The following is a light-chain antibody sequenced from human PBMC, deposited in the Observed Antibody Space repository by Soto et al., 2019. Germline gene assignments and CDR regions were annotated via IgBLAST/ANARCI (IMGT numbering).Light chain of an antibody. CDR1: QSVSSRY. J-gene: IGKJ1*01. CDR2: GAS. Sequence: KVLTKAVGAVSLDLGGRASLECRAIQSVSSRYLAWYQQTPGQAPRLLIYGASSRATGIPDRFSGSGSGTEFTLTLSSLQSEDFAVYYCQLYNNWPQRFAQGTKVDIK. CDR3: QLYNNWPQR. V-gene: IGKV3D-15*01.